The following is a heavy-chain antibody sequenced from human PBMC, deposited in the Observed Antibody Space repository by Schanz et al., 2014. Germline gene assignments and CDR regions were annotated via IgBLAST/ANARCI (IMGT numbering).Heavy chain of an antibody. D-gene: IGHD2-15*01. CDR3: AKDIGGAVAAPVYDS. CDR1: GFMFTKYA. V-gene: IGHV3-23*04. J-gene: IGHJ4*02. Sequence: EVQLVESGGGLAQPGGSLRLSCVASGFMFTKYAMNWVRQAPGKGLEWVSGISGTGTKTYYEDYVKSRFTIARDNSKNKVFMQMSSLRADDTAIYYCAKDIGGAVAAPVYDSWGQGTLVTVSS. CDR2: ISGTGTKT.